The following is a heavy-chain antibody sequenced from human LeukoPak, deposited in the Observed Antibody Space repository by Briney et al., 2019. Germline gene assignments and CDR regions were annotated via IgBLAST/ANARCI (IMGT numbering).Heavy chain of an antibody. CDR1: GYTFTSYG. Sequence: ASVKVSCTASGYTFTSYGISWVRQAPGQGLEWMGWISAYNGNTNYAQKLQGRVTMTTDTSTSTAYMELRSLRSDDTAVYYCARDPNADDYGDDNNWFDPWGQGTLVTVSS. V-gene: IGHV1-18*04. CDR2: ISAYNGNT. D-gene: IGHD4-17*01. CDR3: ARDPNADDYGDDNNWFDP. J-gene: IGHJ5*02.